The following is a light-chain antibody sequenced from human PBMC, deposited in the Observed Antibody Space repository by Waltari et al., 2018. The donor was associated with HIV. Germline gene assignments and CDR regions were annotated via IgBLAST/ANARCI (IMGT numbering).Light chain of an antibody. CDR1: SSNIGAGYD. CDR2: DNN. J-gene: IGLJ2*01. Sequence: QSVLTQPPSVSGAPGQRVTISCTGSSSNIGAGYDVHWYQQLPGTAPKLLIYDNNNRASGVPARFSGSKFGPSASLAITGLQAEDEANYYCQSYDSGLSGSVFGGGTKLTVL. CDR3: QSYDSGLSGSV. V-gene: IGLV1-40*01.